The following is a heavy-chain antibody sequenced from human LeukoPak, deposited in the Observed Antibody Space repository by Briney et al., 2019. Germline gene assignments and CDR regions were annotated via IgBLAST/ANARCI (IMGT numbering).Heavy chain of an antibody. CDR1: GYTFTSYA. D-gene: IGHD6-13*01. Sequence: ASVKVSCKASGYTFTSYAMHWVRQAPGQRLEWMGWINAGNGNTKYSQEFQGRVTITRDTSASTAYMELSSLRSEDMAVYYCARATISSNWSPHLDYWGQGTLVTVSS. J-gene: IGHJ4*02. V-gene: IGHV1-3*03. CDR2: INAGNGNT. CDR3: ARATISSNWSPHLDY.